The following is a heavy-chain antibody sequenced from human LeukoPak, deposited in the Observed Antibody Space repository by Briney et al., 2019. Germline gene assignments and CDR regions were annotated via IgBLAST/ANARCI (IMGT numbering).Heavy chain of an antibody. CDR1: GFTFSSYA. V-gene: IGHV3-30*04. D-gene: IGHD4-17*01. CDR2: ISYDGSNK. J-gene: IGHJ3*01. CDR3: AREMAVTTD. Sequence: GRSLRLSCAASGFTFSSYAMHWVRQALGKGLEWVAVISYDGSNKYYADSVKGRFTISRDNSKNTLYLQMNSLRAEDTAVYYCAREMAVTTDWGQGTMVTVSS.